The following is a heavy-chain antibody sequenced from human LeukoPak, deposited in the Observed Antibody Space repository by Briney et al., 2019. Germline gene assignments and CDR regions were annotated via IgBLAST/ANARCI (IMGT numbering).Heavy chain of an antibody. V-gene: IGHV3-30*19. J-gene: IGHJ5*02. CDR3: ARDGYSSGWYIFGASFDP. D-gene: IGHD6-19*01. CDR2: ISYDGSNK. CDR1: GFTFSSYG. Sequence: PGGSLRLSCAASGFTFSSYGMHWVRQAPGKGLEWVAAISYDGSNKYYADSVKGRFTISRDNSKNTLYLQMNSLRAEDTAVYYCARDGYSSGWYIFGASFDPWGQGTLVTVSS.